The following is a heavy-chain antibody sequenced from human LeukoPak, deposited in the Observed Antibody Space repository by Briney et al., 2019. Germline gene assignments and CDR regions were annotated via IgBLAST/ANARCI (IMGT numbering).Heavy chain of an antibody. D-gene: IGHD6-13*01. CDR2: VNWNSAYI. J-gene: IGHJ4*02. CDR3: AKGQQQLVSRFDY. V-gene: IGHV3-9*01. CDR1: GFSFGDYA. Sequence: PGGSLRLSCAASGFSFGDYAMHWVRQAPGKGREWGAGVNWNSAYIVYGDSMKGRVTIYRDNAKKSLYLQMNSLRAEDTAVYYCAKGQQQLVSRFDYWGQGTLVTVSS.